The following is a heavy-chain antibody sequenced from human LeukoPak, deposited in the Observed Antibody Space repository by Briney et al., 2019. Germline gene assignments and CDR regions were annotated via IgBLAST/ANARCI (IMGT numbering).Heavy chain of an antibody. D-gene: IGHD6-13*01. CDR1: GYTLTSYY. CDR2: INPSGGST. V-gene: IGHV1-46*01. J-gene: IGHJ4*02. CDR3: ARGRAGEQQLVDY. Sequence: GASVKVSCKASGYTLTSYYMHWVRQAPGQGLEWMGIINPSGGSTSYAQKFQGRVTLITDESTSTAFMELSSLRSEDTAVYYCARGRAGEQQLVDYWGQGTLVTVSS.